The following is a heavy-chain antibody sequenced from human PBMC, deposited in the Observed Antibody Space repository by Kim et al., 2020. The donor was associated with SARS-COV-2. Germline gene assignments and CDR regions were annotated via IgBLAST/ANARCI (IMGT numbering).Heavy chain of an antibody. D-gene: IGHD3-9*01. V-gene: IGHV4-34*01. CDR2: INHSGST. CDR1: GGSFSGYY. Sequence: SETLSLTCAVYGGSFSGYYWSWIRQPPGKGLEWIGEINHSGSTNYNPSLKSRVTISVDTSKNQFSLKLSSVTAADTAVYYCARKMRYFDWLPLSLWFDPWGQGTLVTVSS. J-gene: IGHJ5*02. CDR3: ARKMRYFDWLPLSLWFDP.